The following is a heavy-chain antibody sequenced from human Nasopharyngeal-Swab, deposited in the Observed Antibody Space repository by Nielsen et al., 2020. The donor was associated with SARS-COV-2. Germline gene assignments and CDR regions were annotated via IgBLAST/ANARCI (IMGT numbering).Heavy chain of an antibody. CDR3: ASISCCAIYYYGMDV. D-gene: IGHD2-2*01. J-gene: IGHJ6*01. V-gene: IGHV4-34*01. Sequence: SETMSLNCAVYGGSFSGYYWSWISQPPGKGLEWIGEINHSRSTDYNPSLKSRVTISVDTSKNQFSLKLSSLTAADTAVYYCASISCCAIYYYGMDVWRYGTTVSFSS. CDR1: GGSFSGYY. CDR2: INHSRST.